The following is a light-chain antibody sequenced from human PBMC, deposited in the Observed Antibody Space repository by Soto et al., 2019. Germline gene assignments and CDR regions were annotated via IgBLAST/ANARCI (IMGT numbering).Light chain of an antibody. Sequence: EIVLTQSPGTLSLSPGERATLSCRASQSVSSSYLAWYQQKPGQAPRLLIYGASSRATGIPDRFSGSGSGTDFTLTIRRLEPEDFAVYYCQKYGSSQRTFGGGNKVEIK. CDR1: QSVSSSY. CDR2: GAS. V-gene: IGKV3-20*01. CDR3: QKYGSSQRT. J-gene: IGKJ4*01.